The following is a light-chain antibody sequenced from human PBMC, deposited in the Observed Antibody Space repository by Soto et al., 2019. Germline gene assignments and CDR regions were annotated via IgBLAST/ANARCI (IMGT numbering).Light chain of an antibody. V-gene: IGKV1-9*01. Sequence: DIQLTQSPSFLSASVGDRVTITCRASQGISSYLAWYQQKPGKAPKLLIYGASTLQSGVPSRFSGSGSGAEFTLTISILHPEDFATYYCQQLNSYPLTFGGGTTVEIK. J-gene: IGKJ4*01. CDR3: QQLNSYPLT. CDR1: QGISSY. CDR2: GAS.